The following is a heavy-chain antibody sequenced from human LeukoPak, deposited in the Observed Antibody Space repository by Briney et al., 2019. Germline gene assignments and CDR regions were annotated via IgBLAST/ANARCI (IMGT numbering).Heavy chain of an antibody. D-gene: IGHD1-14*01. CDR3: ARDFMYNVNCAGC. J-gene: IGHJ4*02. Sequence: GGSLRLSCAASGFTFSDHYMDWVRQAPGKGLEWVGRTRNKVNSYTTEYAASVKGRFTISRDDSKNSLYLQMNSLRAEDTAVYYCARDFMYNVNCAGCWGQGTLVTVSS. CDR1: GFTFSDHY. CDR2: TRNKVNSYTT. V-gene: IGHV3-72*01.